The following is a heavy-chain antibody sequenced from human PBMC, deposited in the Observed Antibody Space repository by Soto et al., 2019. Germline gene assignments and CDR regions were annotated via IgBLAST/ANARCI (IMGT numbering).Heavy chain of an antibody. CDR1: GFTFSSYA. J-gene: IGHJ4*02. Sequence: GGSLRLSCAASGFTFSSYAMHWVRQSPGKGLVWVSQIDSDGRSTTYADTVKGRFTVSRDNAKNKLFLQMNSLRAEDTAVYYCVRDYDSSGFYSGHWGQGTLVTVSS. CDR2: IDSDGRST. V-gene: IGHV3-74*03. D-gene: IGHD3-22*01. CDR3: VRDYDSSGFYSGH.